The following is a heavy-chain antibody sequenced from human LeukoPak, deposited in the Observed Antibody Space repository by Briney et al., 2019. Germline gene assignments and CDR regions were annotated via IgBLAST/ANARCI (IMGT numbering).Heavy chain of an antibody. V-gene: IGHV3-11*01. D-gene: IGHD4-17*01. CDR2: ISSSGSTI. Sequence: KPGGSLRLSCAASGFTFSDYYMSWIRQAPGKGLEWVSYISSSGSTIYYADSVKGRFTISRDNAKNSLYLQMNSLRAEDTAVYYCAGDTTPFDGDYVHYYYYGMDVWGQGTTVTVSS. CDR3: AGDTTPFDGDYVHYYYYGMDV. CDR1: GFTFSDYY. J-gene: IGHJ6*02.